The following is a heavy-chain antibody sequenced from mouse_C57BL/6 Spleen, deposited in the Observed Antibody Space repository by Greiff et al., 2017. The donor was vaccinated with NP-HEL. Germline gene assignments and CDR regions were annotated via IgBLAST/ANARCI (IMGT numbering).Heavy chain of an antibody. CDR1: GYAFSSSW. CDR2: INPGDGDT. V-gene: IGHV1-82*01. CDR3: AAQSTLYAMDD. J-gene: IGHJ4*01. Sequence: QVQLQQSGPELVKPGASVKISCKASGYAFSSSWMNWVKQRPGKGLEWIGRINPGDGDTSYNGKFKGKATLTADKSSSTAYMHLSSLTSEDSAVYFSAAQSTLYAMDDWGQGTSVTAAS.